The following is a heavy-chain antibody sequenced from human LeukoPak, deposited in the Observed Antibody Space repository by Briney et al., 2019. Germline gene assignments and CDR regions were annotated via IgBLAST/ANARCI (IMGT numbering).Heavy chain of an antibody. D-gene: IGHD3-16*01. CDR1: GGSISSYY. J-gene: IGHJ6*03. CDR2: IYYSGGT. Sequence: SETLSLTCTVSGGSISSYYWSWIRQPPGKGLQWIGFIYYSGGTNYIPSLKSRVTISVDTSKNQFSLNLTSVTAADTAVYYCAGSQGEYYFIDVWGKGTTVTVSS. V-gene: IGHV4-59*01. CDR3: AGSQGEYYFIDV.